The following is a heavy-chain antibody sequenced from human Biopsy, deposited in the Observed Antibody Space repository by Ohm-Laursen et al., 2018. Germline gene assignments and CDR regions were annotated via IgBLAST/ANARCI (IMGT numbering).Heavy chain of an antibody. Sequence: SLRLSCSASGFSFSSYWMHWVRQAPGKGLEWVSSISSSSNFIYYGDSVKGRFTISRDNAKNSLYLQMNSLRAEDTAVYYCARVLLPAAAVHYGMDVWGQGTTVTVSS. D-gene: IGHD2-2*01. V-gene: IGHV3-21*01. CDR1: GFSFSSYW. J-gene: IGHJ6*02. CDR3: ARVLLPAAAVHYGMDV. CDR2: ISSSSNFI.